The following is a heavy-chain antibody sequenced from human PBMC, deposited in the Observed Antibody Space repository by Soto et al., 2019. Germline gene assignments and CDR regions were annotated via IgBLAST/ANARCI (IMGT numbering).Heavy chain of an antibody. CDR1: GYIFMNYA. Sequence: QVHLVQSGAEVKKPGASVKVSCKSSGYIFMNYAIHWVRQAPGQGFEWMGWIHAGDGKTKYAQSLQGRVTITRDTAASTVYMELSGLTSEDTAVYYCARVPPYTSHIVKVPAVMYEEWFDTWGQGTLVTVSS. CDR2: IHAGDGKT. D-gene: IGHD2-2*01. J-gene: IGHJ5*02. CDR3: ARVPPYTSHIVKVPAVMYEEWFDT. V-gene: IGHV1-3*01.